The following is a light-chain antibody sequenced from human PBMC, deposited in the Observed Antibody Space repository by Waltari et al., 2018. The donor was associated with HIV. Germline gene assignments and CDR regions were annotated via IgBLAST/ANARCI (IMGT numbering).Light chain of an antibody. Sequence: QAVLTQPASLSASPGASASLTCTLRSGINVGTYRIYWYQQKPGSPPQYLLRYKSDSYKQQGSGGPSRFSGSKDASANAGILLISGLQSEDEADYYCMIWHSSAWVFGGGTKLTVL. CDR1: SGINVGTYR. J-gene: IGLJ3*02. CDR3: MIWHSSAWV. V-gene: IGLV5-45*01. CDR2: YKSDSYK.